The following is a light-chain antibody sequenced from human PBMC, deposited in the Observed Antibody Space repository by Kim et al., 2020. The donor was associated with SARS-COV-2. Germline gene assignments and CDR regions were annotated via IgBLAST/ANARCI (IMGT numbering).Light chain of an antibody. J-gene: IGKJ2*01. CDR3: QHYNSYPYT. V-gene: IGKV1-5*03. CDR2: KAS. Sequence: IHMTQTPSTLSASVGDSVTITCRASQSISDWLAWYQQKPGKAPNLLNYKASTLESGVPSRFSGIGSGTEFSLTIASLQPDDFATYYCQHYNSYPYTLGQGTKLEIK. CDR1: QSISDW.